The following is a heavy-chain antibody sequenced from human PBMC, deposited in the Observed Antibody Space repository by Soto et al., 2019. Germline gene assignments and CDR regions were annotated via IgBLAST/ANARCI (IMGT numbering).Heavy chain of an antibody. Sequence: GGSLRLSCAASGFTFSSYGMHWVRQAPGKGLKWVAVISYDGSNKYYADSVKGRFTISRDNSKNTLYLQMNSLRAEDTAVYYCAKALLYSNYLFSPPWFDPWGQGTLVTVSS. CDR1: GFTFSSYG. J-gene: IGHJ5*02. D-gene: IGHD4-4*01. V-gene: IGHV3-30*18. CDR2: ISYDGSNK. CDR3: AKALLYSNYLFSPPWFDP.